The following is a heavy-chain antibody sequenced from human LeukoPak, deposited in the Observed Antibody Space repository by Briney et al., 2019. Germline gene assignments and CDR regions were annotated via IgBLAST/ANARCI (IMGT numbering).Heavy chain of an antibody. CDR1: GYTFTSYA. V-gene: IGHV1-3*01. CDR3: ASGRDSSSWYDSVSAFDI. D-gene: IGHD6-13*01. CDR2: INAGNGNT. Sequence: GASVKVSCKASGYTFTSYAMHWVRQAPGQRLGWMGWINAGNGNTKYSQKFQGRVTITRDTSASTAYMELSRLRSEDTAVYYCASGRDSSSWYDSVSAFDIWGQGTMVTVSS. J-gene: IGHJ3*02.